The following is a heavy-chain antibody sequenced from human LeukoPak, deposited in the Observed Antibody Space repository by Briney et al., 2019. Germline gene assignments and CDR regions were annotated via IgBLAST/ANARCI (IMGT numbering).Heavy chain of an antibody. V-gene: IGHV1-18*01. J-gene: IGHJ4*02. CDR2: ISGNNGNT. CDR3: ARGGRDSSSWFFDY. CDR1: GYSFSSYG. Sequence: ASAKVSCKASGYSFSSYGISWVRQAPGQGLEWMTWISGNNGNTDFAKNFQGRVTMTTDTSTTTVYMELRSLKSDDTAVYFCARGGRDSSSWFFDYWGQGTLVTVSS. D-gene: IGHD6-13*01.